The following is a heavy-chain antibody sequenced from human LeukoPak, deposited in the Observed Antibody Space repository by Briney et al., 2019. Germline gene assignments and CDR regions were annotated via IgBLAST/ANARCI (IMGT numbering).Heavy chain of an antibody. CDR3: ARQVRAAMVPSALALGY. CDR2: ISAYNGNT. J-gene: IGHJ4*02. CDR1: GYTFTSYG. D-gene: IGHD5-18*01. Sequence: ASVKVSCKASGYTFTSYGISWVRLAPGQGLEWMGWISAYNGNTNYAQKLQGRVTMTTDTSTSTAYMELRSLRSDDTAVYYCARQVRAAMVPSALALGYWGQGTLVTVSS. V-gene: IGHV1-18*01.